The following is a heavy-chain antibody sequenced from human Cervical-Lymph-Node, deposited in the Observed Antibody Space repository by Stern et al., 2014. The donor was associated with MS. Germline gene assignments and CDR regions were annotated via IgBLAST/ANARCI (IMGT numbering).Heavy chain of an antibody. D-gene: IGHD6-13*01. CDR1: GFSFRRYA. J-gene: IGHJ4*02. CDR3: ASAYSSSHYYFDY. V-gene: IGHV3-33*01. Sequence: VQLVESEGGVVQPGRSLRLSCAASGFSFRRYAMHWVRPAPGKGLEWVALIWYDGSNPYYADSVTGRFTISRDNFKNTLYLQMNSLRAEDTAVYYCASAYSSSHYYFDYWGQGTLVTVSS. CDR2: IWYDGSNP.